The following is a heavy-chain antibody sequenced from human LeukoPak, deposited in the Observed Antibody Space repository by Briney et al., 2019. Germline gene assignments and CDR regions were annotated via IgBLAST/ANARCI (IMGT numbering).Heavy chain of an antibody. J-gene: IGHJ6*04. CDR3: AKGRYCSSTSCGYYGMDV. Sequence: GGSLRLSCAASGFTFRSYGMHWVRQAPGKGLESAAVISYDGSNKYYADSVKGRFTISRDNSKNTLYLQMNSLRAEDTAVYYCAKGRYCSSTSCGYYGMDVWGKGTTVTVSS. CDR2: ISYDGSNK. CDR1: GFTFRSYG. V-gene: IGHV3-30*18. D-gene: IGHD2-2*01.